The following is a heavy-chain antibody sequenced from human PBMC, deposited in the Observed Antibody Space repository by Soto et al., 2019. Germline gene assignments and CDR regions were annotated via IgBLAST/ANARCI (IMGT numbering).Heavy chain of an antibody. J-gene: IGHJ4*02. CDR2: IDPSDSYT. CDR1: GYKFTSNW. Sequence: GESLKISCQASGYKFTSNWLSWVRQMPGKGLEWVGRIDPSDSYTKYSPSFQGRVTITTDKSISTVYLQWDSLQASDTAMYYCARQAPRGYTYAKYYFEYWGQGTLVTVSS. D-gene: IGHD5-18*01. CDR3: ARQAPRGYTYAKYYFEY. V-gene: IGHV5-10-1*01.